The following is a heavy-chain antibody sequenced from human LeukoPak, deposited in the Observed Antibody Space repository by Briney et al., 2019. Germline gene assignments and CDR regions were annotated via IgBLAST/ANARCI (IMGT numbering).Heavy chain of an antibody. D-gene: IGHD3-10*01. V-gene: IGHV4-39*01. J-gene: IGHJ4*02. CDR1: GGSISSSSYY. CDR2: INHSGST. CDR3: ARHPLGAFGEFLNFDF. Sequence: SETLSLTCTVSGGSISSSSYYWGWIRQPPGKGLEWIGEINHSGSTNYNPSLKSRVTISVDTSKNQLSLKLRFVTAADTAVYYCARHPLGAFGEFLNFDFWGQGTLVTVSS.